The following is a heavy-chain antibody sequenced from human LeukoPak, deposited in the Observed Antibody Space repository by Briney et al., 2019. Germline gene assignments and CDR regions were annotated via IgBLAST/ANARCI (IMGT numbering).Heavy chain of an antibody. Sequence: SETLSLTCTVSGGSISSSSYYWGWIRQPPGKGLEWIGSINYSGSTYYNPSLKSRVTISVDTSKNQFSLKLSSVTAADTAVYYCAITYSNYFEYWGQGTLVTVSS. V-gene: IGHV4-39*01. CDR3: AITYSNYFEY. CDR2: INYSGST. J-gene: IGHJ4*02. CDR1: GGSISSSSYY. D-gene: IGHD4-11*01.